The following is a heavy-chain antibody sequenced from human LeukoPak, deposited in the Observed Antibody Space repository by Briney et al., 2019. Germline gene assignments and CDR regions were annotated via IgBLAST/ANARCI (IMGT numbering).Heavy chain of an antibody. J-gene: IGHJ4*02. V-gene: IGHV3-21*01. CDR2: ISSSSSYI. CDR3: ARLTDTATFDY. CDR1: GFTFSSYS. D-gene: IGHD5-18*01. Sequence: GGSLRLSCAASGFTFSSYSMNWVRQAPGKGLEWVSSISSSSSYIYYADSVKGRLTISRDNAKNSLYLQMNSLRAEDTAVYYCARLTDTATFDYWGQGTLVTVSS.